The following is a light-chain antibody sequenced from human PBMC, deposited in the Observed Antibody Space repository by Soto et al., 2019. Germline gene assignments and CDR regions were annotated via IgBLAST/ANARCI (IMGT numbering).Light chain of an antibody. CDR1: QNIGNY. CDR3: QQSHSFPRT. CDR2: AAS. Sequence: DIQMAQSPSSLSASVGDRVTITCRASQNIGNYLNWYQQKPEKGPKLLIFAASNLKSGVPSRFSGSGSGTDFTLTISTLQPEDFATYYCQQSHSFPRTFGQGTKVDIK. V-gene: IGKV1-39*01. J-gene: IGKJ1*01.